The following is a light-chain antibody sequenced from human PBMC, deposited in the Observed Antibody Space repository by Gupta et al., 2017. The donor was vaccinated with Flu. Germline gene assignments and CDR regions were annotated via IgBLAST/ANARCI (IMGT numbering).Light chain of an antibody. Sequence: QSALTHPASVSASPGQSITISCTGTSSDVGAYHYVSWFKQHPGKQPKRRMYDVSNRRSAVSNRGSAAKSGNSESPLTSALQAEDEADKYCSLYRSGSTWVFGGGTELTVL. J-gene: IGLJ3*02. CDR1: SSDVGAYHY. V-gene: IGLV2-14*03. CDR2: DVS. CDR3: SLYRSGSTWV.